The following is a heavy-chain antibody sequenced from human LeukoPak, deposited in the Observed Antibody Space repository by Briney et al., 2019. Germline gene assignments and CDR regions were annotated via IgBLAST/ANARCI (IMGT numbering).Heavy chain of an antibody. D-gene: IGHD2-21*02. Sequence: SGPTLVNPTQTLTLTCTFSRFSVSTSMCVTWIRQPPWKALEWLARIYWNDDKYYNTSLKTRLTIYKDTSENQVVLTMTNVDPGDTATYYCARAPSDYYYKYGMDVWGQGIPVTVSS. J-gene: IGHJ6*02. CDR3: ARAPSDYYYKYGMDV. V-gene: IGHV2-70*11. CDR2: IYWNDDK. CDR1: RFSVSTSMC.